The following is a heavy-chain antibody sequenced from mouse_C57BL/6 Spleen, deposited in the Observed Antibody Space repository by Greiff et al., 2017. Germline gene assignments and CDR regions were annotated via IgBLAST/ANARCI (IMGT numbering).Heavy chain of an antibody. CDR1: GFTFTSYC. CDR2: IYPNGGST. CDR3: ARGGAPPCNYAMDY. J-gene: IGHJ4*01. V-gene: IGHV1-64*01. Sequence: QVQLQQSGAELVKPGASVKLSCTASGFTFTSYCMHWVKQRPGQGLEWIGMIYPNGGSTKYDAKFKSKDTLTADKSSSTAYMHLSNLTSEDSAVNYCARGGAPPCNYAMDYWGQGTSVTVSS.